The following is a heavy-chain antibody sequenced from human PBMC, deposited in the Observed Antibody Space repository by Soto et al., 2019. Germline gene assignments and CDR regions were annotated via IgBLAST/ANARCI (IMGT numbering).Heavy chain of an antibody. D-gene: IGHD3-3*01. CDR2: IYYSGST. J-gene: IGHJ4*02. CDR1: GGSISSSSYY. CDR3: ARIIPTDNFIVAGPFDY. V-gene: IGHV4-39*01. Sequence: SETLSLTCTVSGGSISSSSYYWGWIRQPPGKGLEWIGSIYYSGSTYYNPSLKSRVTKSVDTSKNQFSLKLSSVTAADTAVYYCARIIPTDNFIVAGPFDYWGQGTLVTVSS.